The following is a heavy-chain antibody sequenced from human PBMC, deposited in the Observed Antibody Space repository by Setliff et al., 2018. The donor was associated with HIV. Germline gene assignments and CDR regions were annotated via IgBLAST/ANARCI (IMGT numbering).Heavy chain of an antibody. CDR3: VRPAFGIGGGADFDS. CDR1: GYSISTAYY. CDR2: IHSPGIV. J-gene: IGHJ4*02. Sequence: SETLSLTCAVSGYSISTAYYWGWIRQPPGKGLEWIANIHSPGIVYYNPSLRSRVTISVDTSQSRFSLELTSVTAADTAVYYCVRPAFGIGGGADFDSWGQGTLVTVSS. D-gene: IGHD3-3*01. V-gene: IGHV4-38-2*01.